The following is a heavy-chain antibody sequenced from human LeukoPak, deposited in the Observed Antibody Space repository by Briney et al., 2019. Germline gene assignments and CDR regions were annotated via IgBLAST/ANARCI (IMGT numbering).Heavy chain of an antibody. J-gene: IGHJ3*02. V-gene: IGHV3-23*01. CDR2: ISGGGGST. CDR3: AKGIVVVVAATDAFDI. D-gene: IGHD2-15*01. CDR1: GFTFSSYA. Sequence: PGASLRLSCAASGFTFSSYAMSWVRQAPGKGLEWVSAISGGGGSTYYADSVKGRFTISRDNSKNTLYLQMNSLRAEDTAVYYCAKGIVVVVAATDAFDIWGQGTMVTVSS.